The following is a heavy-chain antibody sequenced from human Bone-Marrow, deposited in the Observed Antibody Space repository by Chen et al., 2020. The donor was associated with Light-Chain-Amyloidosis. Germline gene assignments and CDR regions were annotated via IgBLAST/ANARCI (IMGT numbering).Heavy chain of an antibody. Sequence: QVQLQESGPGLVKPSETLSLTCTVSGGSISSYYWSWIRQPPGKGLELIGYIYYSGSTNYNPSLKSRVTISVDTSKNQFSLKLSSVTAADTAVYYCARMFDWLSNPYFDYWGQGTLVTVSS. CDR2: IYYSGST. D-gene: IGHD3-9*01. J-gene: IGHJ4*02. V-gene: IGHV4-59*01. CDR3: ARMFDWLSNPYFDY. CDR1: GGSISSYY.